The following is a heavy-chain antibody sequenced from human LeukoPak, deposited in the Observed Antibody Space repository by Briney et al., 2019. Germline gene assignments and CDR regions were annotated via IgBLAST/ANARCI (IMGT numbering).Heavy chain of an antibody. Sequence: GSLRLSCAASGFTFNTYGMNWVRQAPGKGLEWVSSISSSSSYIYYADSVEGRFTISRDNAKNSLYLQMNSLRAEDTAVYYCGRVYSSGWLNDYWGQGTLVTVSS. J-gene: IGHJ4*02. V-gene: IGHV3-21*01. D-gene: IGHD6-19*01. CDR3: GRVYSSGWLNDY. CDR2: ISSSSSYI. CDR1: GFTFNTYG.